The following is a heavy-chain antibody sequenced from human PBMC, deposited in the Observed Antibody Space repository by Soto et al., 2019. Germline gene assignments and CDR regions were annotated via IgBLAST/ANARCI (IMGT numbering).Heavy chain of an antibody. CDR2: INHSGST. CDR1: GGSFSGYY. Sequence: SETLSLTCAVYGGSFSGYYWSWIRQPPGKGLEWIGEINHSGSTNYNPSLKSRVTISVDTSKNQFSLKLSSVTAADTAVYYCARALYNNQSKYRNTPRGRITMVRGALDYWGQGTLVTVSS. J-gene: IGHJ4*02. V-gene: IGHV4-34*01. CDR3: ARALYNNQSKYRNTPRGRITMVRGALDY. D-gene: IGHD3-10*01.